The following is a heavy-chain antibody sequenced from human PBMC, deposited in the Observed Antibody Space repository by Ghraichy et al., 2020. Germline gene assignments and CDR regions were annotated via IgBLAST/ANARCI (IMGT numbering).Heavy chain of an antibody. J-gene: IGHJ4*02. Sequence: SQTLSLTCTVSGGSISSYYWSWIRLPPGKGLEWIGYIYYSGSTNYNPSLKSRVTISVDTSKNQFSLKLSSVTAADTAVYYCARAAYCGGDCYLFDYWGQGTLVTVSS. CDR1: GGSISSYY. D-gene: IGHD2-21*01. V-gene: IGHV4-59*01. CDR2: IYYSGST. CDR3: ARAAYCGGDCYLFDY.